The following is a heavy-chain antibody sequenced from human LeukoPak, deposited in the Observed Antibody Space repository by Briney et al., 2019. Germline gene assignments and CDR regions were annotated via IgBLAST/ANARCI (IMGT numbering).Heavy chain of an antibody. Sequence: SETLSLTCTVSGGSISSYYWSWIRQPPGKGLEWIGYIYYSGSTNYNPSLKSRVTVSVDTSKNQFSLKLSSVTAADTAVYYCAGGFYDGFDYWGQGTLVTVSS. D-gene: IGHD2/OR15-2a*01. CDR2: IYYSGST. J-gene: IGHJ4*02. V-gene: IGHV4-59*01. CDR1: GGSISSYY. CDR3: AGGFYDGFDY.